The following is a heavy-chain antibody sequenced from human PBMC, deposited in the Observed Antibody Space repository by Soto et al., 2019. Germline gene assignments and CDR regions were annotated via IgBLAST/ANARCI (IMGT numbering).Heavy chain of an antibody. CDR3: ERHPRDDYNYGGSGIFDY. D-gene: IGHD4-4*01. CDR2: MYYSGSS. Sequence: QLQLQESGPGLVKPSETLSLTCSVSGGSISSRTFWWAWIRQPPGKGLEWIGDMYYSGSSYSSPSLKSRVTLPVDTSKNQLSLKLNSVTAADTAVYYCERHPRDDYNYGGSGIFDYWGQGTLVTVSS. V-gene: IGHV4-39*01. J-gene: IGHJ4*02. CDR1: GGSISSRTFW.